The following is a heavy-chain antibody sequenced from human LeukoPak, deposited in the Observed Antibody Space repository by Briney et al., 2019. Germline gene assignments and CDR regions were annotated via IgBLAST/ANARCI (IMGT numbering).Heavy chain of an antibody. CDR3: AREGCSSTNCYPPFDS. CDR1: GDFISSGSYY. Sequence: SETLSLTCTVSGDFISSGSYYWSWIRQPAGKGLEWIGRIYGTGSTNYNPSLRSRVTISVDTSKNQFSLKLSSVTAADTAVYYCAREGCSSTNCYPPFDSWGQGTLVTVSS. CDR2: IYGTGST. V-gene: IGHV4-61*02. J-gene: IGHJ4*02. D-gene: IGHD2-2*01.